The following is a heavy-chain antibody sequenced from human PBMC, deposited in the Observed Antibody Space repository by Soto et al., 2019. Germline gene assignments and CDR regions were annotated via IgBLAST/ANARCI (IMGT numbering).Heavy chain of an antibody. J-gene: IGHJ4*02. CDR3: AKGAADTAMVDS. CDR1: GGSIRSYY. CDR2: IFYSGST. Sequence: PSETLSLTCTVSGGSIRSYYWTWIRQPPGKGLEWLGYIFYSGSTFYNPSLKSRVTISIHTSKSQFSLQLTSVTAADTAVYYCAKGAADTAMVDSWGQGTLVTVSS. D-gene: IGHD5-18*01. V-gene: IGHV4-59*01.